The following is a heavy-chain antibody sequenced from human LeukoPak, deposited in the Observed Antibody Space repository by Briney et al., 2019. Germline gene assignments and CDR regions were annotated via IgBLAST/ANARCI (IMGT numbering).Heavy chain of an antibody. Sequence: GGSLRLSCAASGFTFSDSFMSWIRQAPGKGLEWISYISSSGGTIYHADSVKGRFTISRDNAKNSLYLQMNSLRAEDTAVYYCANSGYYRNAFDIWGLGTMVAVSS. J-gene: IGHJ3*02. D-gene: IGHD5-12*01. CDR3: ANSGYYRNAFDI. CDR2: ISSSGGTI. CDR1: GFTFSDSF. V-gene: IGHV3-11*01.